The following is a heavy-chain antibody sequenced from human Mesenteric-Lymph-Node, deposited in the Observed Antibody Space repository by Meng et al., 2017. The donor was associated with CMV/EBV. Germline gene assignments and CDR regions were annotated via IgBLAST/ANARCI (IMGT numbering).Heavy chain of an antibody. CDR2: IYPGDSDI. Sequence: GESLKISCKGSGYNFTNYWIGWVRQMPGKGLEWMGIIYPGDSDIRYSPSLQGQVSISADKSISTAYLQWSSLKASDTAMYYCARRYSSDSYSNWYFDLWGRGTLVTVSS. CDR3: ARRYSSDSYSNWYFDL. CDR1: GYNFTNYW. J-gene: IGHJ2*01. D-gene: IGHD6-19*01. V-gene: IGHV5-51*01.